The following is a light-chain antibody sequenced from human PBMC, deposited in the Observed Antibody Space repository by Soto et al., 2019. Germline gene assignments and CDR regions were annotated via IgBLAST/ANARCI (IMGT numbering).Light chain of an antibody. V-gene: IGLV1-40*01. CDR2: GNS. Sequence: QPVLTQPPSVSGAPGQRVTISCTGSSSNIGAGYDVHWYQQLPGTAPKLLIYGNSNRPSGVPDRFSGSKSGTSASLAITGLQAEDEADYYCQSYDSSLSGFYVFGTGTKVTAL. CDR3: QSYDSSLSGFYV. J-gene: IGLJ1*01. CDR1: SSNIGAGYD.